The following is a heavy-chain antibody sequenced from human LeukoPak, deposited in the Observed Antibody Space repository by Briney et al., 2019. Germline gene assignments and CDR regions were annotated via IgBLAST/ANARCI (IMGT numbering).Heavy chain of an antibody. Sequence: ASVKVSCKASGFTFTSSAMQWMRQARGPRLELIGWIVVGSGNTNYAQKFQERVTITRDMSTSTAYMELSSLRSEDTAVYFCAAADYYDSSGYYPYAFHIWGQGTMVTVSS. CDR1: GFTFTSSA. J-gene: IGHJ3*02. V-gene: IGHV1-58*02. CDR2: IVVGSGNT. D-gene: IGHD3-22*01. CDR3: AAADYYDSSGYYPYAFHI.